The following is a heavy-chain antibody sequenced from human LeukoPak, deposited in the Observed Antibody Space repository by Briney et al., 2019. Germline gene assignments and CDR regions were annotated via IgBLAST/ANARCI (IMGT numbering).Heavy chain of an antibody. J-gene: IGHJ4*02. CDR2: ISASGAST. D-gene: IGHD6-6*01. V-gene: IGHV3-23*01. CDR1: GFTFSSYA. CDR3: AKGVSTRPLYYFDY. Sequence: GSLRLSCAASGFTFSSYAMNWVRQAPGKGLEWVSVISASGASTYNAGSVKGRFTISRDNSKNTLYLQMNSLRVEDTALYFCAKGVSTRPLYYFDYWGQGTLVTVSS.